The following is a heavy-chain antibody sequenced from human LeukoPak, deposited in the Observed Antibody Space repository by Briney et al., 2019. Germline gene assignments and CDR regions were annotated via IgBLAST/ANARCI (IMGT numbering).Heavy chain of an antibody. D-gene: IGHD5-12*01. CDR2: IIPIFGTA. Sequence: SVKVSCKASGGTFSSYAISWVRQAPGQGLEWMGGIIPIFGTANYAQKFQGRVTIPTDESTSTAYMELSSLRSEDTAVYYCARVGGYDTFNWFDPWGQGTLVTVSS. V-gene: IGHV1-69*05. CDR1: GGTFSSYA. CDR3: ARVGGYDTFNWFDP. J-gene: IGHJ5*02.